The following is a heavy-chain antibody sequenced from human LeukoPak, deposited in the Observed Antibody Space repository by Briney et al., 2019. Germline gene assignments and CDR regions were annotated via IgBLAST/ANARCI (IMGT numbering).Heavy chain of an antibody. CDR3: ARQGPMTTVDY. Sequence: PSETLSLTCTVSGGSISSYYWSWIRQPPGKGLKWIGYIYYSGSTNYNPSLKSRVTISVDTSKNQFSLKLSSVTAADTAVYYCARQGPMTTVDYWGQGTLVTVCS. J-gene: IGHJ4*02. D-gene: IGHD4-11*01. CDR2: IYYSGST. V-gene: IGHV4-59*01. CDR1: GGSISSYY.